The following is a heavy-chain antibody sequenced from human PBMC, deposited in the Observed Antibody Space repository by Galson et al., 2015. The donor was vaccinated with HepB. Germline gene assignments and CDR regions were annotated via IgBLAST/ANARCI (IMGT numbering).Heavy chain of an antibody. J-gene: IGHJ4*02. CDR3: VKDISQWLVDSKGF. CDR1: GFTFDDYT. V-gene: IGHV3-9*01. Sequence: SLRLSCAASGFTFDDYTMHWVRQSPGKGLEWVSGINWSSDTIDYADSVKGRFTISRDNAKKSLHLQMNSLRAEDTAFYYCVKDISQWLVDSKGFWGQGTLVTVSS. D-gene: IGHD6-19*01. CDR2: INWSSDTI.